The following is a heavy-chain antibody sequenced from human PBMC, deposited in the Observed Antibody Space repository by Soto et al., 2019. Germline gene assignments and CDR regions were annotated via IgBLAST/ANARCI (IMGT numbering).Heavy chain of an antibody. Sequence: GGSLRLSCAASGFTFSSYGMHWVRQAPGEGLEWVAVISYDGSNKYYADSVKGRFTLSRDNSKNTLYLQMNSLRAEDTAVYYCAKDNWGYYDILTGYYSLDYWGQGTLVTVSS. CDR1: GFTFSSYG. V-gene: IGHV3-30*18. D-gene: IGHD3-9*01. CDR2: ISYDGSNK. J-gene: IGHJ4*02. CDR3: AKDNWGYYDILTGYYSLDY.